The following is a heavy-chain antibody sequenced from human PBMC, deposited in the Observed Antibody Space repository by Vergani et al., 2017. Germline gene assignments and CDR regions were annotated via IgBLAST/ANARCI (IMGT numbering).Heavy chain of an antibody. V-gene: IGHV3-30-3*01. CDR3: ARDWGRYGVRYAFDN. J-gene: IGHJ4*02. D-gene: IGHD3-16*01. Sequence: QVQLVESGGGVVQPGRSLRLSCAASGFTFSSYAMHWVRQAPGKGLEWVAVISDDGSNKYYADSVKGRFTMSRDNSKNTLYLQMNSLRTEDTAVYYCARDWGRYGVRYAFDNWGQGTLVTVAS. CDR1: GFTFSSYA. CDR2: ISDDGSNK.